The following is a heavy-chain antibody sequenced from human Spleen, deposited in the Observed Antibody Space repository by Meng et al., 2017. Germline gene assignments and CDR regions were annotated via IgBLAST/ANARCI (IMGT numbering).Heavy chain of an antibody. V-gene: IGHV4-31*03. D-gene: IGHD3-10*01. J-gene: IGHJ2*01. Sequence: QVQLQESGPGLVKPSQTLSLTCTVSGDSISSGGYYWSWIRQHPGKGLEWIGYIYYSGSTYYNPSLKSRVTISVDTSKNQFSLKLSSVTAADTAVYYCARDRTYYYGSGDWYFDLWGRGTLVTVSS. CDR1: GDSISSGGYY. CDR3: ARDRTYYYGSGDWYFDL. CDR2: IYYSGST.